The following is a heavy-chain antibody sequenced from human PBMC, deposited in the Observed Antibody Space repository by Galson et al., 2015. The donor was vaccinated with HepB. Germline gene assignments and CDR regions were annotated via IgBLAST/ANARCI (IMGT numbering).Heavy chain of an antibody. CDR3: AGDNPSRAALTTFDY. Sequence: SLRLSCAASEFIFSNYSMNWVRQAPGKRLEWVASISSRGTYIYYADSLKGRFTISRDNAKNSLFLQMNSLRAEDSAVYYCAGDNPSRAALTTFDYWGQGTLVTVSS. CDR1: EFIFSNYS. J-gene: IGHJ4*02. D-gene: IGHD4/OR15-4a*01. V-gene: IGHV3-21*01. CDR2: ISSRGTYI.